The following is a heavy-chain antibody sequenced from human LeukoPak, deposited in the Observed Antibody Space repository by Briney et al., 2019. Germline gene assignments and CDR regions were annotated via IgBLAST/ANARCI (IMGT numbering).Heavy chain of an antibody. D-gene: IGHD5-18*01. V-gene: IGHV3-23*01. CDR2: ISGSGGST. Sequence: GGSLRPSCAASGFTFSSYAMSWVRQAPGKGLEWVSVISGSGGSTYYADSVKGRFTISRDNSKNTLYLQMNSLRAEDTAVYYCARVWIQLWPDYFDYWGQGTLVTVSS. J-gene: IGHJ4*02. CDR1: GFTFSSYA. CDR3: ARVWIQLWPDYFDY.